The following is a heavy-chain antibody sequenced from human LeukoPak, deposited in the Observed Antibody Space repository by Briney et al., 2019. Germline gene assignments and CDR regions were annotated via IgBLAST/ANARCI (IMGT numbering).Heavy chain of an antibody. CDR1: GFTFSTYW. CDR3: AKGQGVSSGWPEYFQH. CDR2: IRYDGSNK. Sequence: GGSLRLSCAASGFTFSTYWMSWVRQAPGKGLEWVAFIRYDGSNKYYADSVKGRFTISRDNSKNTLYLQMNSLRAEDTAVYYCAKGQGVSSGWPEYFQHWGQGTLVTVSS. D-gene: IGHD6-19*01. V-gene: IGHV3-30*02. J-gene: IGHJ1*01.